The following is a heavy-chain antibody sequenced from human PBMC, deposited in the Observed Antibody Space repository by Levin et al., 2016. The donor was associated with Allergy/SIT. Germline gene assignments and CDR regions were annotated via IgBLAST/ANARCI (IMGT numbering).Heavy chain of an antibody. CDR2: IGDTGTHI. CDR3: AREFDY. Sequence: GESLKISCVASGFSFRTYSMTWVRQAPGKGLEWVSYIGDTGTHIYYADSVKGRFTISRDNAKNSVYLEMNNLRDEDTAVYYCAREFDYWGQGILVTVSS. CDR1: GFSFRTYS. J-gene: IGHJ4*02. V-gene: IGHV3-48*02.